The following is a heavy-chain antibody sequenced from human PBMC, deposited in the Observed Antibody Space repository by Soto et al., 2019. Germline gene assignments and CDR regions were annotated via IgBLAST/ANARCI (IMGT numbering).Heavy chain of an antibody. CDR3: ARWTPPVPTVTVDYYGMDV. V-gene: IGHV3-21*01. D-gene: IGHD4-17*01. Sequence: EVQLVESGGGLVKPGGSLRLSCAASGFTFSSYSMNWVRQAPGKGLEWVSSISSSSSYIYYADSVKGRFTISRDNAKNSLYLQMNSLRAEDTAVYYCARWTPPVPTVTVDYYGMDVWGQGPTLTLSS. CDR1: GFTFSSYS. CDR2: ISSSSSYI. J-gene: IGHJ6*02.